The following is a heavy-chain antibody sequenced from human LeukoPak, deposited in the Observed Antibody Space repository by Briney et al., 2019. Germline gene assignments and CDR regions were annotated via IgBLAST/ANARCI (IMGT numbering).Heavy chain of an antibody. Sequence: SQTLSLTCAISGDTVSSNSAAWNWIRQSPSRGLEWLGRTYYRSKWYNDYAVSVKSRITIIPDTSKNQFSQQLNSVAPEETAVYYCARVRGTRGGYFDYWGQGTLVTVSS. CDR2: TYYRSKWYN. J-gene: IGHJ4*02. D-gene: IGHD1-1*01. V-gene: IGHV6-1*01. CDR1: GDTVSSNSAA. CDR3: ARVRGTRGGYFDY.